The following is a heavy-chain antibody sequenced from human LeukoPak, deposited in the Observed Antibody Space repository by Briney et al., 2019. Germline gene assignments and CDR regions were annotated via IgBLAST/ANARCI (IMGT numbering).Heavy chain of an antibody. V-gene: IGHV1-69*13. CDR3: AIGTGDYSGSYGYFDY. CDR1: GGTFSSYA. CDR2: IIPIFGTA. D-gene: IGHD1-26*01. J-gene: IGHJ4*02. Sequence: ASVKVSCKASGGTFSSYAISWVRQAPGQGLEWMGGIIPIFGTANYAQKFQGRVTITADESTSTAYMELSSLRSEDTAAYYCAIGTGDYSGSYGYFDYWGQGTLVTVSS.